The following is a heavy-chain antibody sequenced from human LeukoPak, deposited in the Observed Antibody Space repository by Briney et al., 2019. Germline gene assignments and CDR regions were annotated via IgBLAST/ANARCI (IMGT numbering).Heavy chain of an antibody. J-gene: IGHJ6*03. V-gene: IGHV1-69*13. Sequence: SVNDSFQACVGTFSSYSCSWVRPAPSKGLEWMGGIIPICCTANYAQKFQRRVTITADESTSTDYLELSSLRSEDTAVYYCARAYYGSGSYYNVYYYYYMHVWGKGTTVTVSS. CDR2: IIPICCTA. CDR1: VGTFSSYS. D-gene: IGHD3-10*01. CDR3: ARAYYGSGSYYNVYYYYYMHV.